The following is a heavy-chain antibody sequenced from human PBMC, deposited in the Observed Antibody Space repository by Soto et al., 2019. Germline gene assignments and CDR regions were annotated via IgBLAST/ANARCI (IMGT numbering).Heavy chain of an antibody. CDR1: GGSISSGGYY. CDR3: ARVIFGCFDF. D-gene: IGHD3-10*02. CDR2: IYYSGST. J-gene: IGHJ4*02. V-gene: IGHV4-31*03. Sequence: PSETLSLTCTVSGGSISSGGYYWSWIRQHPGKGLEWIGYIYYSGSTYYNPPLKSRVTISVDTSKNQFSLKLSSVTAADTAVYYCARVIFGCFDFWGQGTLVTVSS.